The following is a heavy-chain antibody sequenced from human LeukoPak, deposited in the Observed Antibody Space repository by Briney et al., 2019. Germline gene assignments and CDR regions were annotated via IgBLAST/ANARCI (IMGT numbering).Heavy chain of an antibody. J-gene: IGHJ4*02. CDR2: INPSGGST. CDR3: ARDLSSWYVIDY. Sequence: ASVKVSCKAFGYTFTSYYMHWVRQAPGQGLEWMGIINPSGGSTNYAQKFQGRVTMTRDTSTSTVYMELSSLRSDDTAVYYCARDLSSWYVIDYWGQGTLVTVSS. D-gene: IGHD6-13*01. CDR1: GYTFTSYY. V-gene: IGHV1-46*01.